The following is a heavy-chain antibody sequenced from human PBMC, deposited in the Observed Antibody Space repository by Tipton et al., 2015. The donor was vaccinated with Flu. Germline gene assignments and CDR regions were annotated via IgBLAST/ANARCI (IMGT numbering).Heavy chain of an antibody. CDR2: TYYRSKWDN. CDR1: GDSVSSDSVT. D-gene: IGHD3-16*01. J-gene: IGHJ4*02. V-gene: IGHV6-1*01. CDR3: SRGLYPRGFDY. Sequence: LVKPTQTLSLTCAISGDSVSSDSVTWNWIRQSPSRGLEWLGRTYYRSKWDNDYAGSVKSRVIINPDTAKNQFSLHLNSVTPEDTAVYFCSRGLYPRGFDYWGQGTLVTVSS.